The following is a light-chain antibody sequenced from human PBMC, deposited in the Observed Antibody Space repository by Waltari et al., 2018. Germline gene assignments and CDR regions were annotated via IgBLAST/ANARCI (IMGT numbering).Light chain of an antibody. CDR1: QFINNY. Sequence: DIQMTQSPSSLSASVGDRVTITCRAGQFINNYLNWYQQKPGKAPKLLIYAASTLHSGVPSRFSGSGSGTDFTLTVSSLQAEDVAVYYCQQYYSTPWTFGQGTKVEI. CDR3: QQYYSTPWT. CDR2: AAS. V-gene: IGKV1-39*01. J-gene: IGKJ1*01.